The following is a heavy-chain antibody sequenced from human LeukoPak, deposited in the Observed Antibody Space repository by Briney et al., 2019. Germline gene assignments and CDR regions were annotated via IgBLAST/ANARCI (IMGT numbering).Heavy chain of an antibody. CDR1: GGTFSSYA. CDR2: IIPILGIA. Sequence: SVKVSCKASGGTFSSYAISWVRQAPGQGLEWMGRIIPILGIANYAQKFQGRVTITADKSTSTAYMELSRLRSEDTAVYYCAHRVDCSGGSCYHEYFQHWGQGTLVTVSS. V-gene: IGHV1-69*04. D-gene: IGHD2-15*01. CDR3: AHRVDCSGGSCYHEYFQH. J-gene: IGHJ1*01.